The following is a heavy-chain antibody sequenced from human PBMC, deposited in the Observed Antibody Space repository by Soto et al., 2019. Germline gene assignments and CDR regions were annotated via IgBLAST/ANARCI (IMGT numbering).Heavy chain of an antibody. J-gene: IGHJ4*02. V-gene: IGHV1-69*13. CDR2: IIPIFGTA. D-gene: IGHD6-13*01. CDR3: ARELKQQLALDY. CDR1: GGTFSSYA. Sequence: SVKVSCKASGGTFSSYAISWVRQAPGQGLEWMGGIIPIFGTANYAQKFQGRVTITADESTSTAYMELSSLRSEDTAVYYCARELKQQLALDYWGQGTLVTVSS.